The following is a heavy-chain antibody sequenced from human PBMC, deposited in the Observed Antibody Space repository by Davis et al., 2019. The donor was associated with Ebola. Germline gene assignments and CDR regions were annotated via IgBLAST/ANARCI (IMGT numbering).Heavy chain of an antibody. CDR3: ARGDSSGYYLPDY. D-gene: IGHD3-22*01. Sequence: MPSETLSLTCTVSGGSISSYYWSWIRQPPGRGLEWIGYVYSGGATLHNPSLKSRVTLSLDTSKNQFSLKLSSVTAADTAVYYCARGDSSGYYLPDYWGQGTLVTVSS. CDR1: GGSISSYY. J-gene: IGHJ4*02. CDR2: VYSGGAT. V-gene: IGHV4-59*12.